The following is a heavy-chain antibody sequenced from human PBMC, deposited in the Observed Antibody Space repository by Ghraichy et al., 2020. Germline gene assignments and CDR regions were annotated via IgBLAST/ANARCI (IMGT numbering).Heavy chain of an antibody. CDR2: ISGSGGST. CDR1: GFTFSSYA. J-gene: IGHJ2*01. CDR3: ATRGAGYCSGGSCVYWYFDL. D-gene: IGHD2-15*01. V-gene: IGHV3-23*01. Sequence: GGSLRLSCAASGFTFSSYAMSWVRQAPGKGLEWVSAISGSGGSTYYADSVKGRFTISRDNSKNTLYLQMNSLRAEDTAVYYCATRGAGYCSGGSCVYWYFDLWGRGTLVTVSS.